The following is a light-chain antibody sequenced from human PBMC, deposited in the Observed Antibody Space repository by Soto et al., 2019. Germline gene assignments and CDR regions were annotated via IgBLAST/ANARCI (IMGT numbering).Light chain of an antibody. CDR2: AAS. V-gene: IGKV3-20*01. Sequence: EVVLTQSPGTLSLSPGERATLSCRASQIVTINSLAWYQQKPGQPPRLLIYAASTRASAIPDRFSGSGSGTDFTLTISRLQHEDFALYYCQQYGDSPFTFGPGTRVDVK. CDR3: QQYGDSPFT. J-gene: IGKJ3*01. CDR1: QIVTINS.